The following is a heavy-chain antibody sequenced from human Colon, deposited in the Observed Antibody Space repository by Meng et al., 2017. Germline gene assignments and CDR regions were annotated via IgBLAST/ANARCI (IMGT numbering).Heavy chain of an antibody. Sequence: QVQLQQSGPGLVKPPQPPSLTCAISGDSVSSNSAAWNWIRQSPSRGLEWLGRTYYRSKYYNDYALSVKSRITINPDTSKNQFSLKLSSVTAADTAVYYCARNGKWGFDYWGQGTLVTVSS. V-gene: IGHV6-1*01. D-gene: IGHD1-26*01. CDR1: GDSVSSNSAA. CDR3: ARNGKWGFDY. J-gene: IGHJ4*02. CDR2: TYYRSKYYN.